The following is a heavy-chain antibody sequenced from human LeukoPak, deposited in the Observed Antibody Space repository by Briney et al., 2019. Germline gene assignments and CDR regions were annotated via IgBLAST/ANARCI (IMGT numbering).Heavy chain of an antibody. V-gene: IGHV1-69*04. CDR1: GGTFSSYA. CDR3: ARNWNYEGLIRNWFDP. J-gene: IGHJ5*02. CDR2: IIPILGIA. D-gene: IGHD1-7*01. Sequence: SVKVSCKASGGTFSSYAISWVRQAPGQGLEWMGRIIPILGIANYAQKFQGRVTITADKSTSTAYMELSSLRSEDTAVYYCARNWNYEGLIRNWFDPWGQGTLVTVSS.